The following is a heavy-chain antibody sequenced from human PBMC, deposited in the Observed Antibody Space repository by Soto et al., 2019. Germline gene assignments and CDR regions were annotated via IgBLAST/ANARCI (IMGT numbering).Heavy chain of an antibody. CDR2: ISYRGST. CDR3: ARARHRDTGRGLDV. CDR1: GNSINNFF. V-gene: IGHV4-59*13. Sequence: PSETLPLPCTISGNSINNFFWNWIRQCPGKVLEWIGYISYRGSTGYIPALQSRVTISSDTYKIHFALELSSVTVADPAVSYCARARHRDTGRGLDVWGQGTTVTVSS. D-gene: IGHD5-18*01. J-gene: IGHJ6*02.